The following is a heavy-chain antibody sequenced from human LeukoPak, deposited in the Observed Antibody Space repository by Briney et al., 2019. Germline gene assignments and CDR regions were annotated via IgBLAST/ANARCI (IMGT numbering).Heavy chain of an antibody. CDR3: AKATYYYYYMDV. CDR2: INAGNGNT. J-gene: IGHJ6*03. V-gene: IGHV1-3*01. Sequence: ASVKVSCKASGYTFTSYAMHWVRQAPGQRLEWMGWINAGNGNTKYSQKFQGRVTMTRDTSISTAYMELSRLRSDDTAVYYCAKATYYYYYMDVWGKGTTVTVSS. CDR1: GYTFTSYA.